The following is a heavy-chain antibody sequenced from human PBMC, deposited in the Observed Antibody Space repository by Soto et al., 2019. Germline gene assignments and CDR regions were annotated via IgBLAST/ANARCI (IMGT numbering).Heavy chain of an antibody. Sequence: SETLSLTCIVSGDSISGNYWGWIRQPPGKRLEWIGYMYYTGSTNYNPSLKSRVTISVDTSKNQFSLKLSSVTAADTAVYYCARRYGWAFDIWGQGTMVTVSS. CDR2: MYYTGST. CDR3: ARRYGWAFDI. D-gene: IGHD3-16*01. J-gene: IGHJ3*02. CDR1: GDSISGNY. V-gene: IGHV4-59*08.